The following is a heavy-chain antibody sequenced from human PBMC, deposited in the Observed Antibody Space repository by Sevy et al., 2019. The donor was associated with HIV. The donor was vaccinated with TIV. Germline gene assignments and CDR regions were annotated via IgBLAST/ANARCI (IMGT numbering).Heavy chain of an antibody. CDR1: GGSISSYY. V-gene: IGHV4-59*01. J-gene: IGHJ5*02. Sequence: SETLSLTCTVSGGSISSYYWSWIRQPPGKGLEWIGYIYYSGSTNYNPAPGSRVTISVDTSKNQFSLKLSSVTDADTAVYYCARGYSSSWYSVRWFDPWGQGTLVTVSS. CDR3: ARGYSSSWYSVRWFDP. CDR2: IYYSGST. D-gene: IGHD6-13*01.